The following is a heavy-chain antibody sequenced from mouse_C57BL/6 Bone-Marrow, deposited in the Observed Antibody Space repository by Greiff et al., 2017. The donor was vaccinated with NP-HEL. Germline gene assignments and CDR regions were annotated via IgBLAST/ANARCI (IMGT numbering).Heavy chain of an antibody. CDR2: ISYDGSN. D-gene: IGHD2-1*01. CDR3: ARDYGNYPWYFDV. Sequence: EVKLMESGPGLVKPSQSLSLTCSVTGYSITSGYYWNWIRQFPGNKLEWMGYISYDGSNNYNQSLKNRISITRDTSKNQFFLKLNSVTTEDTATYYCARDYGNYPWYFDVWGTGTTVTVSS. CDR1: GYSITSGYY. J-gene: IGHJ1*03. V-gene: IGHV3-6*01.